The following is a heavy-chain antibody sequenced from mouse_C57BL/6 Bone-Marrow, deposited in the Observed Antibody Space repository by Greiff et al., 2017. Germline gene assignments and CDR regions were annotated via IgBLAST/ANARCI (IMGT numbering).Heavy chain of an antibody. Sequence: EVHLLESGGGLVQPGGSLKLSCAASGFTFSDYGMAWVRQAPRKGPEWVAFISNLAYSIYYADTVTGRFTISRENAKNTLYLEISSLMSEDSAMYYCARHYLPRGFFDYWGQGTTLTVSS. J-gene: IGHJ2*01. CDR2: ISNLAYSI. CDR1: GFTFSDYG. V-gene: IGHV5-15*01. CDR3: ARHYLPRGFFDY.